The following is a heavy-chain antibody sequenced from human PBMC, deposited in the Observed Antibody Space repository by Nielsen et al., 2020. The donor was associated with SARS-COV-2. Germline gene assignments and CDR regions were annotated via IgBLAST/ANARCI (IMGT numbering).Heavy chain of an antibody. D-gene: IGHD6-13*01. V-gene: IGHV3-74*01. Sequence: GGSLRLSCAASGFTFSSSWMHWVRQAPGKGLVWVSRIGSDESITNYVDSVKGRFTISGDNAKNTLYLQINSLRAEDTAVYYCAREMGGSSRHFDYWGQGTLVTVSS. CDR2: IGSDESIT. J-gene: IGHJ4*02. CDR3: AREMGGSSRHFDY. CDR1: GFTFSSSW.